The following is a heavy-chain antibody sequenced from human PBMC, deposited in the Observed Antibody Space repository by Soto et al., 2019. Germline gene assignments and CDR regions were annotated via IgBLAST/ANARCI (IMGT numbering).Heavy chain of an antibody. CDR2: IDWDDDK. J-gene: IGHJ4*02. V-gene: IGHV2-70*01. CDR3: ARSKSRYYYDSSGSLSFDY. Sequence: SGPTLVNPTQTLTLTCTFSGFSLSTSGMCVSWIRQPPGKALEWLALIDWDDDKYYSTSLKTRLTISKDTSKNQVVLTMTNMDPVDTATYYCARSKSRYYYDSSGSLSFDYWGQGTLVTVSS. D-gene: IGHD3-22*01. CDR1: GFSLSTSGMC.